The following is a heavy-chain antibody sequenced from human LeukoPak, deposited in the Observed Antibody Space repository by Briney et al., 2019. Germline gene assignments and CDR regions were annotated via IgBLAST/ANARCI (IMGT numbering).Heavy chain of an antibody. CDR1: GGSISTYY. D-gene: IGHD6-13*01. V-gene: IGHV4-59*01. J-gene: IGHJ4*02. CDR2: IFYSGIT. Sequence: PSETLSLTCTVSGGSISTYYWSWIRQPPGKGLEWIGYIFYSGITNYYPSLKKRGTIAVDTSKNEFSLKLSSVNAADTAVYYSARGQSITAAGSWFDYWGQGALVTVSS. CDR3: ARGQSITAAGSWFDY.